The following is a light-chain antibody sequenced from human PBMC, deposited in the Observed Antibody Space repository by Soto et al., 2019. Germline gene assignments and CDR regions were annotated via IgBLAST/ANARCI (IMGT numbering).Light chain of an antibody. Sequence: DIVMTQSPDSLAVSLGERATINCKSSQSVLYSSINKNYLAWYQQKPGQPPKLLIYWASTRESGVPDRFSGSGSGTDFTLTISSLQAEDVAVYYCQHSGTFGQGTKVEIK. CDR3: QHSGT. CDR1: QSVLYSSINKNY. J-gene: IGKJ1*01. CDR2: WAS. V-gene: IGKV4-1*01.